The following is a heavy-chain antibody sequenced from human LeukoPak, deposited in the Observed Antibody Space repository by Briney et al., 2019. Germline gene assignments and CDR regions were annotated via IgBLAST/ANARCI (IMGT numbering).Heavy chain of an antibody. Sequence: ASVKVSCMASGYTFTSYAMNWVRQAPGQGLEWMGWINTNTGNPTYAQGFTGRFVFSLDTSVSTAYLQISSLKAEDTAVYYCARDGVSGSYLYYFDYWGQGTLVTVSS. D-gene: IGHD1-26*01. V-gene: IGHV7-4-1*02. J-gene: IGHJ4*02. CDR3: ARDGVSGSYLYYFDY. CDR1: GYTFTSYA. CDR2: INTNTGNP.